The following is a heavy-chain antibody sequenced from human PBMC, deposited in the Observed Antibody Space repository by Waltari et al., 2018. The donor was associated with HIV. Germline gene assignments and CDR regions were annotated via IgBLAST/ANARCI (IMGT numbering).Heavy chain of an antibody. CDR2: IRYDGTNK. D-gene: IGHD3-22*01. CDR3: AKAPHHYDSSGPVY. V-gene: IGHV3-30*02. J-gene: IGHJ4*02. Sequence: QVQLVESGGGVVQPGGSLRLSVTASGSTLSNYGMSWVRQAPGKGLQWVAFIRYDGTNKYYADSVKGRFIISRDNSKNTLSLQMHSLRAEDTAVYYCAKAPHHYDSSGPVYWGQGTLVTVSS. CDR1: GSTLSNYG.